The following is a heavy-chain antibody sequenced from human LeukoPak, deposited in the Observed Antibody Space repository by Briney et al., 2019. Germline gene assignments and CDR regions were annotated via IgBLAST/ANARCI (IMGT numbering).Heavy chain of an antibody. D-gene: IGHD6-19*01. CDR1: GFIFSSSW. CDR2: IKYDGSQT. CDR3: ARDPQWLVHIWLDP. Sequence: GGSLRLSCAASGFIFSSSWMSWVRQAPGKGLEWVANIKYDGSQTSYVDSVKGRFTISRDNAKNSLYLQMNSLRAEDTAVYYCARDPQWLVHIWLDPWGQGTLVTVSS. J-gene: IGHJ5*02. V-gene: IGHV3-7*01.